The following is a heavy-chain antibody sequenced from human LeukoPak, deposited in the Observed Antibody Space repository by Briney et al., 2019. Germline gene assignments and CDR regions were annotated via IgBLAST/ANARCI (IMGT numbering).Heavy chain of an antibody. J-gene: IGHJ4*02. V-gene: IGHV3-48*03. CDR3: ATTSTRDGYNYDY. CDR2: ISSSGSTI. CDR1: GFTFSSYE. D-gene: IGHD5-24*01. Sequence: GGSLRLSCAASGFTFSSYEMNWVRQAPGKGLEWVSYISSSGSTIYYADSVKGRFTISRDNSKNTLYLQMNSLRAEDTAVYYCATTSTRDGYNYDYWGQGTLVTVSS.